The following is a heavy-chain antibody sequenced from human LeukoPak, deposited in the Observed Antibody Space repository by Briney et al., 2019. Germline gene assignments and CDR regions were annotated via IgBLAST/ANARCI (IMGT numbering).Heavy chain of an antibody. CDR2: INPNSGGT. V-gene: IGHV1-2*02. J-gene: IGHJ6*02. CDR1: GYTFTGYY. D-gene: IGHD3-9*01. Sequence: ASVKVSCKASGYTFTGYYMHWVRQAPGQGLEWMGWINPNSGGTNYAQKFQGRVTMTRDTSISTAYMELSSLRSEDTAVYYCARYYDILTGYYNVRGYYYGMDVWGQGTTVTVSS. CDR3: ARYYDILTGYYNVRGYYYGMDV.